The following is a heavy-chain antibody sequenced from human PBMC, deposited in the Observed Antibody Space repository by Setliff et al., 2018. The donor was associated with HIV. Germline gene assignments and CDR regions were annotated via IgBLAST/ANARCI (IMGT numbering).Heavy chain of an antibody. J-gene: IGHJ4*02. CDR1: GFTFSNYA. CDR3: ARETMYDSRGYLSHYFDY. CDR2: ISYDGSNK. V-gene: IGHV3-30-3*01. Sequence: GGSLRLSCAASGFTFSNYAMHWVRQAPGKGLEWVAVISYDGSNKYYADSVKGRFTISRDNSKNTLYPQMNSLRVEDTAVYYCARETMYDSRGYLSHYFDYWGQGTPVTVS. D-gene: IGHD3-22*01.